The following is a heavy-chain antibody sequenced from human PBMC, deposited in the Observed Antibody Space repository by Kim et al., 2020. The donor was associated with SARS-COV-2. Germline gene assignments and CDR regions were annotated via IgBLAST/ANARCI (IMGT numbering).Heavy chain of an antibody. V-gene: IGHV3-49*03. Sequence: GGSLRLSCTASGFTFGDYAMSWFRQAPGKGLEWVGFIRSKAYGGTTEYAASVKGRFTISRDDSKSIAYLQMNSLKTEDTAVYYCTRDLWCGIAAAKRCDHYYYYGMDVWGQGTTVTVSS. CDR1: GFTFGDYA. D-gene: IGHD6-13*01. CDR2: IRSKAYGGTT. CDR3: TRDLWCGIAAAKRCDHYYYYGMDV. J-gene: IGHJ6*02.